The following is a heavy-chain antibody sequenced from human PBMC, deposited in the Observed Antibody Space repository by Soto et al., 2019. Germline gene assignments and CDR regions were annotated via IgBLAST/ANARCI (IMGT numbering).Heavy chain of an antibody. CDR2: IKTNTEGGTT. J-gene: IGHJ6*02. CDR3: TTGSVEGV. CDR1: GLTISNAL. Sequence: EVQLVESGGGFIYPGGSLRLSCAASGLTISNALMNWVRQAPGKGLEWVGRIKTNTEGGTTDYAAAVKGRFTVSRDDSKNTLYLQMNSLKTEDTAVYYCTTGSVEGVWVQGTTVTVSS. V-gene: IGHV3-15*07. D-gene: IGHD2-15*01.